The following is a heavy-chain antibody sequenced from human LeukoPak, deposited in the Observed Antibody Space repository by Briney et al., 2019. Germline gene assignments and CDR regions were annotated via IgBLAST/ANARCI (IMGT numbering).Heavy chain of an antibody. Sequence: SETLSLTCTVSDGSISSYYCSWIRQPPGKGLEWIGYIYYSGSTNYNPSLKSRVTMSIDTSKSQFSLKLSSVTAADTAVYYCARLPTVVTRVAFDIWGQGTMVTVSS. CDR3: ARLPTVVTRVAFDI. CDR1: DGSISSYY. J-gene: IGHJ3*02. D-gene: IGHD4-23*01. CDR2: IYYSGST. V-gene: IGHV4-59*12.